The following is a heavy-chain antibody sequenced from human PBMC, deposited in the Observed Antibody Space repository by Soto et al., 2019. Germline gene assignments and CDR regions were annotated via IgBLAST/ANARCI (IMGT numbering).Heavy chain of an antibody. D-gene: IGHD4-17*01. Sequence: QVHLVQSGTEVKEPGASVKVSCKASASTFTGYTINWVRQAPGQGLEWMGWISTFNGNTKYAGNFEGRVTMTTNTSPTTAYMELKSLTFDAPAVYFCARGTVTSGRWFGPWGQGTLVSVSS. V-gene: IGHV1-18*04. CDR2: ISTFNGNT. J-gene: IGHJ5*02. CDR1: ASTFTGYT. CDR3: ARGTVTSGRWFGP.